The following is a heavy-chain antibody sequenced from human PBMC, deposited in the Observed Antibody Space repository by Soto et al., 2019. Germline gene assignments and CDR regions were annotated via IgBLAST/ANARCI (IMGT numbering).Heavy chain of an antibody. J-gene: IGHJ4*02. CDR3: AKDHKD. V-gene: IGHV3-23*01. CDR2: ISGSGGST. Sequence: GGSQILSCAASGFPFSNYSMSWVRQAPGKGLEWVSAISGSGGSTYYADSVKGRFTISRGNSKNTLYLQMNSLRAEDTAVYYCAKDHKDWGQGTLVTVSS. CDR1: GFPFSNYS.